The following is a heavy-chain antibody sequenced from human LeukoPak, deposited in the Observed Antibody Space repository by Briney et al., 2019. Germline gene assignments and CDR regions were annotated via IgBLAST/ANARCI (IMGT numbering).Heavy chain of an antibody. V-gene: IGHV1-24*01. CDR2: FDPEDGET. Sequence: GASVEVSCKVSGYTLTELSMHWVRQAPGKGLEWMGGFDPEDGETIYAQKFQGRVTITADKSTSTAYMELSSLRSEDTAVYYCARAHYYDSSGYHFDYWGQGTLVTVSS. CDR1: GYTLTELS. J-gene: IGHJ4*02. D-gene: IGHD3-22*01. CDR3: ARAHYYDSSGYHFDY.